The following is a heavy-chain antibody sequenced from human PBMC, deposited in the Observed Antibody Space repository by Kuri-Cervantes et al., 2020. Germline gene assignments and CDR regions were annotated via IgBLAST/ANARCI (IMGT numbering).Heavy chain of an antibody. Sequence: ASVKVSCKASGYTFTSYDINWVRQATGQGLEWMGWMNPNSGNTGYAQKFQGRVTMTRNTSISTAYMELSRLRSDDTAVYYCARSHLGDSSPAVDAFDIWGQGTMVTVSS. J-gene: IGHJ3*02. CDR2: MNPNSGNT. D-gene: IGHD6-13*01. V-gene: IGHV1-8*01. CDR1: GYTFTSYD. CDR3: ARSHLGDSSPAVDAFDI.